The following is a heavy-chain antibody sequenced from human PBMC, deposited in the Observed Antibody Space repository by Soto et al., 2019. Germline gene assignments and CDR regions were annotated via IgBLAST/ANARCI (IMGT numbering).Heavy chain of an antibody. CDR3: ARFSTLGKDYGVDV. V-gene: IGHV4-30-4*01. CDR2: INSSGRT. J-gene: IGHJ6*02. D-gene: IGHD2-2*01. CDR1: GDSISSSDSY. Sequence: QVQLQESGPGRVKPSQTLSLTCSVSGDSISSSDSYWSLIRQAPGKGLEWIGYINSSGRTYYKPSLKSRVSISIDTSTNQFSLGLTSVTVADTAVYFCARFSTLGKDYGVDVWGQWTTVTVSS.